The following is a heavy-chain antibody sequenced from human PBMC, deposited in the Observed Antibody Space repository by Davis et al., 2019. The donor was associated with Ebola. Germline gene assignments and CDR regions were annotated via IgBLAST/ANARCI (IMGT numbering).Heavy chain of an antibody. J-gene: IGHJ4*02. D-gene: IGHD3-3*01. CDR1: GYIFTNYG. Sequence: ASVKVSCKGSGYIFTNYGITWVRQAPGQGLEWMGWSSTSNGNTNYAQKLQGRVTMTTDTSTSTAYMELRSLRSDDTAMYYCVRDFWSDDPGYWGQGTLVTVSS. V-gene: IGHV1-18*01. CDR3: VRDFWSDDPGY. CDR2: SSTSNGNT.